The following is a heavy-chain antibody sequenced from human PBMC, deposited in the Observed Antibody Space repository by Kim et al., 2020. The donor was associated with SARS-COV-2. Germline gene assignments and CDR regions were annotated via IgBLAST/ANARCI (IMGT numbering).Heavy chain of an antibody. V-gene: IGHV3-30*18. D-gene: IGHD6-6*01. J-gene: IGHJ4*02. CDR3: AKEKSGEYSRIFDY. Sequence: GGSLRLSCAASGFTFSAHGMHWVRQAPGKGLEWVAVISYDGKHKFYTDSVKGRFTISRDNSKKTVYLQMNSLRAEDTTVYYCAKEKSGEYSRIFDYWGQGTLVTVSP. CDR2: ISYDGKHK. CDR1: GFTFSAHG.